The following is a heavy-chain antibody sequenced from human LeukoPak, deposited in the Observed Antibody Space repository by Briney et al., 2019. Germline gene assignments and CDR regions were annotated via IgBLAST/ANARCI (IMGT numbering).Heavy chain of an antibody. CDR2: IYHSGST. CDR3: ARDLLNYYDSSGYYYDY. D-gene: IGHD3-22*01. Sequence: SETLSLTCTVSGYSISSGYYWGWIRQPPGKGLEWIGSIYHSGSTYYNPSLKSRVTISVDTSKNQFSLKLSSVTAADTAVYYCARDLLNYYDSSGYYYDYWGQGTLVTVSS. CDR1: GYSISSGYY. J-gene: IGHJ4*02. V-gene: IGHV4-38-2*02.